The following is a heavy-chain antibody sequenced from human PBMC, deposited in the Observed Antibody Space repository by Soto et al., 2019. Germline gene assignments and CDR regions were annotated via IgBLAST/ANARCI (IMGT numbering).Heavy chain of an antibody. CDR3: LAGGPLPTAENGEYYYYGMDV. CDR1: GGSISSGGYS. CDR2: IYHSGST. D-gene: IGHD1-26*01. Sequence: PSETLSLTCAVSGGSISSGGYSWSWIRQPPGKGLEWIGYIYHSGSTYYNPSLKSRVTISVDRSKNQFSLKLNSVTAADTAEYYCLAGGPLPTAENGEYYYYGMDVWGQGTTVTGSS. J-gene: IGHJ6*02. V-gene: IGHV4-30-2*01.